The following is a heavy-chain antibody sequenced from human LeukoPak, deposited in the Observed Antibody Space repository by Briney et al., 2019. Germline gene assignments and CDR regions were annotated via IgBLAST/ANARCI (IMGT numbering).Heavy chain of an antibody. J-gene: IGHJ4*02. CDR2: INPNSGGT. CDR1: GYTFTSYG. CDR3: ARVPKRIVGARPFDY. Sequence: ASVKVSCKASGYTFTSYGISWVRQAPGQGLEWMGWINPNSGGTNYAQKFQGRVTMTRDTSISTAYMELSRLRSDDTAVYYCARVPKRIVGARPFDYWGQGTLVTVSS. V-gene: IGHV1-2*02. D-gene: IGHD1-26*01.